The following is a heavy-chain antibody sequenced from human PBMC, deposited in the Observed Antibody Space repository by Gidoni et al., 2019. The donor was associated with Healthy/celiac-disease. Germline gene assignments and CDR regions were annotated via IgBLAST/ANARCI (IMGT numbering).Heavy chain of an antibody. CDR3: ARIVVVPAATYYYYYGMDV. J-gene: IGHJ6*02. V-gene: IGHV3-7*01. D-gene: IGHD2-2*01. CDR1: GFTCSSYW. Sequence: EVQLVESGGGLVQPGGSLRLACAASGFTCSSYWMGWVRQAPGKGREGLANIKQDGSEKYYVDSVKGRFTISRDNAKNSLYLQMNSLRAEDTAVYYCARIVVVPAATYYYYYGMDVWGQGTTVTVSS. CDR2: IKQDGSEK.